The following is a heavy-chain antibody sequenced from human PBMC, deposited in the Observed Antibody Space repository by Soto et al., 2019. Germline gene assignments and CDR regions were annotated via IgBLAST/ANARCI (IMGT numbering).Heavy chain of an antibody. CDR2: INHSGST. V-gene: IGHV4-34*01. CDR3: ARGYDFWSGYYRNDAFDI. CDR1: GGSFSGYY. D-gene: IGHD3-3*01. Sequence: QVQLQQWGAGLLKPSETLSLTCAVYGGSFSGYYWSWIRQPPGKGLEWIGEINHSGSTNYNPSLKSRVPISVDTSKNQFSLKLSSVTAADTAVYYCARGYDFWSGYYRNDAFDIWGQGTMVTVSS. J-gene: IGHJ3*02.